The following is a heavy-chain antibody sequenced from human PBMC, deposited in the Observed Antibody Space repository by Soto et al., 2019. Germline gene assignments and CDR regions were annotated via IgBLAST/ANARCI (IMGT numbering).Heavy chain of an antibody. V-gene: IGHV1-18*01. J-gene: IGHJ4*02. CDR1: CFTLTRYG. CDR2: ISAYNGNT. D-gene: IGHD6-19*01. CDR3: ARYYSSGWYYFDY. Sequence: ASVKGSWKAFCFTLTRYGISWGRQAPGQGLEWMGWISAYNGNTNYAQKLQGRVTMTTDTSTSTAYMELRSLRSDDTAVYYCARYYSSGWYYFDYWGQGTLVTVSS.